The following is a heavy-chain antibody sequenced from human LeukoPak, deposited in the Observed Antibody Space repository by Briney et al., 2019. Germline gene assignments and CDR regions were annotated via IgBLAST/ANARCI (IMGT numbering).Heavy chain of an antibody. D-gene: IGHD2-8*01. CDR2: IYYSGGT. J-gene: IGHJ5*02. Sequence: SETLSLTCTVSGCSISSSSYYWGWIRQPPGKGLEWIGSIYYSGGTYSNPSLNSRVTISVDTSKNQFSLKMSSVTAADTAVYYCARRCTNGVCYMRDNWFDPWGQGTLVTVSS. V-gene: IGHV4-39*01. CDR3: ARRCTNGVCYMRDNWFDP. CDR1: GCSISSSSYY.